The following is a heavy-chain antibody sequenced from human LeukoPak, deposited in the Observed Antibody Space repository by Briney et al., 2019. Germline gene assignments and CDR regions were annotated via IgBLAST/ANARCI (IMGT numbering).Heavy chain of an antibody. D-gene: IGHD3-22*01. Sequence: SETLSLTCAVSGGSISSGGYYWSWIRQPPGKGLEWIGYIYHSGSTYYNPSLESRVTISVDRSKDQFSLKLSSVTAADTAVYYCARVGYYDSSGYPGAFDIWGQGTMVTVSS. CDR1: GGSISSGGYY. J-gene: IGHJ3*02. CDR3: ARVGYYDSSGYPGAFDI. V-gene: IGHV4-30-2*01. CDR2: IYHSGST.